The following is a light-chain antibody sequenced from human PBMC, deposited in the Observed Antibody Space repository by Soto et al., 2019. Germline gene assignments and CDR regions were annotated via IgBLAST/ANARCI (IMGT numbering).Light chain of an antibody. Sequence: QSALTQPASVSGSPGQTITISSTGSSSDIGGYKFVSWYQQHPGKPPQLIIFEVSNRPSGVSNRFSGSNSGNTASLTISGLQAEDEADYYCTSYSRYSVLLFGGGTKLTVL. CDR3: TSYSRYSVLL. CDR1: SSDIGGYKF. J-gene: IGLJ3*02. CDR2: EVS. V-gene: IGLV2-14*01.